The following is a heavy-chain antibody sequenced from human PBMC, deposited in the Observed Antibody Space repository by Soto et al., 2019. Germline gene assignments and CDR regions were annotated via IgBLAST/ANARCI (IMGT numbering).Heavy chain of an antibody. CDR1: GNTFTKYS. J-gene: IGHJ4*02. CDR3: ASSSSGDPEY. D-gene: IGHD2-2*01. CDR2: MNPDDGSA. V-gene: IGHV1-46*01. Sequence: QVQVVQSGAEVKKPGASVKVSCEASGNTFTKYSIHWVRQAPGQGLEWMGAMNPDDGSASYAQKFRGRVTMTRVTSTRTVYMELSSLKNEDTAVYYCASSSSGDPEYWGQGTLVTVSS.